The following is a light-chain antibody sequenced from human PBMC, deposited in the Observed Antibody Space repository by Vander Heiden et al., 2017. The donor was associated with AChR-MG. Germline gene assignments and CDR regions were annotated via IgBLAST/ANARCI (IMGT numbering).Light chain of an antibody. Sequence: DIQMTQSPSSLSASVGDRVTITCRASQRISTYLNWYQQKPGKAPNLLIFAASSLQSGVPSRFSGGGSGTDFTLTISRLQPEDFATYYCQQRDSSPRTFGQRTEVEIK. CDR2: AAS. V-gene: IGKV1-39*01. J-gene: IGKJ1*01. CDR1: QRISTY. CDR3: QQRDSSPRT.